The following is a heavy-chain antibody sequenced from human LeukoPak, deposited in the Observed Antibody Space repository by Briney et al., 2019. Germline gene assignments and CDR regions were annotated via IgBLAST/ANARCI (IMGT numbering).Heavy chain of an antibody. CDR3: VRGNYNFDY. J-gene: IGHJ4*02. V-gene: IGHV6-1*01. CDR1: GESVSSTGAS. CDR2: TYYRSQWYY. D-gene: IGHD5-24*01. Sequence: SQTLSRTCAISGESVSSTGASWNWIRQSPSRGLEWLGRTYYRSQWYYEYALSVKSRIIVAPDTSKNQFSLQLNSVTHEDTAVYYCVRGNYNFDYWGQGSLVTVSS.